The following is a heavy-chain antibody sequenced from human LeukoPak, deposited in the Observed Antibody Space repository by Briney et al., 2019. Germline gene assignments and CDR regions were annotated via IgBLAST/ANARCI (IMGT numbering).Heavy chain of an antibody. J-gene: IGHJ6*03. Sequence: NPSETLSLTCSVSGGSISTYFWTWIRQAPGKGLDWIGYMYYTGSSNYNPSLQNRVAISIDTSKNEFSLKLTSVTPADTAVYYCARGGYRSYYYVDVWGKGTTVIVSS. V-gene: IGHV4-59*01. D-gene: IGHD3-16*02. CDR1: GGSISTYF. CDR3: ARGGYRSYYYVDV. CDR2: MYYTGSS.